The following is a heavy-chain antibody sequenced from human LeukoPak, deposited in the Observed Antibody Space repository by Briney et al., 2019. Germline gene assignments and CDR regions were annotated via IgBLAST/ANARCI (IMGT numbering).Heavy chain of an antibody. J-gene: IGHJ1*01. D-gene: IGHD2-8*01. CDR2: ISSSGSTI. CDR3: ARFDCSNGVCYKVGYFQH. V-gene: IGHV3-48*03. Sequence: GGSLSLSCAASGFTFSSYEMNWVRQALGKGLEWVSYISSSGSTIYYADSVKGRFTISRDNAKNSLYLQMNSLRAEDTAVYYCARFDCSNGVCYKVGYFQHWGQGTLVTVSS. CDR1: GFTFSSYE.